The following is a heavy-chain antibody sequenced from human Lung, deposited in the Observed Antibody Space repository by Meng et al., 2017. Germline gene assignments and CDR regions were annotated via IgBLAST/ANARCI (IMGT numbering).Heavy chain of an antibody. Sequence: QVQLVESGGGVVQPGRSLRLSCAASGFTFSSYGMHWVRQAPGKGLEWVAVISYDGSNKYYADSVKGRFTISRDNSKNTLYLQMNSLRAEDTAVYYCAKDLSKQQQPGELDYWGQGTLVTVSS. CDR3: AKDLSKQQQPGELDY. J-gene: IGHJ4*02. V-gene: IGHV3-30*18. D-gene: IGHD6-13*01. CDR1: GFTFSSYG. CDR2: ISYDGSNK.